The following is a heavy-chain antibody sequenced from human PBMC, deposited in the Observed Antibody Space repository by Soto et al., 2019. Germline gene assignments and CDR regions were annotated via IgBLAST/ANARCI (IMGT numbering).Heavy chain of an antibody. J-gene: IGHJ5*02. CDR3: ATDTNIWFDP. Sequence: EASVKVSCKVSGYTLTELSMHWVRQAPGKGLEWMGGFDPEDGETIYAQKFQGRVTMTEDTSTDTAYMELSSLRSEDTAVYYCATDTNIWFDPWRQGTLVTVSS. V-gene: IGHV1-24*01. CDR2: FDPEDGET. D-gene: IGHD2-15*01. CDR1: GYTLTELS.